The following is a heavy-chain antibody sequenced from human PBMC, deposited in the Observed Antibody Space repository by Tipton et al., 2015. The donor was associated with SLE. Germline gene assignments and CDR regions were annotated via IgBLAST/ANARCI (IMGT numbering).Heavy chain of an antibody. V-gene: IGHV4-34*09. CDR1: GGSFSDYY. CDR3: ASLAGTYSSYFRDY. J-gene: IGHJ4*02. Sequence: TRSLTCAVYGGSFSDYYWSWIRQTPGEGLEWIGEINHTGATYYSPSLKSRVTVSLDKSQNQFSLKLTSVTAADTAVYYCASLAGTYSSYFRDYWGRGALVSVSS. D-gene: IGHD1-26*01. CDR2: INHTGAT.